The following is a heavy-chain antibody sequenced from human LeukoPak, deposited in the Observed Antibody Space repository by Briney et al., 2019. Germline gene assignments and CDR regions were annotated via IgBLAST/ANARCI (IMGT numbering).Heavy chain of an antibody. CDR1: GYTFTGYY. Sequence: ASVKVSCKASGYTFTGYYMHWVRQAPGQGLEWMGWINPNSGGTNYAQKFHGRVTMTRDTSITTVHMELRSLRSDDTAVYYCARVPSYCGPTCSTGYFDNWGRGTLVTVSS. CDR2: INPNSGGT. CDR3: ARVPSYCGPTCSTGYFDN. D-gene: IGHD2-21*01. V-gene: IGHV1-2*02. J-gene: IGHJ4*02.